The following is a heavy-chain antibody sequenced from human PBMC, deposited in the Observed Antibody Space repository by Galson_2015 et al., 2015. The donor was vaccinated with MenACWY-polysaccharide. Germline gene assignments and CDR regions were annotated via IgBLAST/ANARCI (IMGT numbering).Heavy chain of an antibody. CDR2: ISGSGAST. D-gene: IGHD6-25*01. Sequence: SLRLSCAASGFTFNSYTMSWVRQAPGKGLEWVSAISGSGASTYYADSVKGRFTISRDNSKSTLYLQMNSLGAEDTAVYYCANPGLFTGRSSDVDYWGQGTLVTVSS. CDR3: ANPGLFTGRSSDVDY. CDR1: GFTFNSYT. J-gene: IGHJ4*02. V-gene: IGHV3-23*01.